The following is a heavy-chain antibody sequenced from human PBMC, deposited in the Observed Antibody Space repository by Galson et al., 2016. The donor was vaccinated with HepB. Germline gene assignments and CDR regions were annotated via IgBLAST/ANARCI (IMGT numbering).Heavy chain of an antibody. CDR2: INPGKGNT. Sequence: SVKVSCKASGYIFTSFAIHWVRQAPGQGLEWMAWINPGKGNTKFSQKFQGRVTITRETSANTAYMELSSLRSEDTAVYYCAREGYSYGADSWGQGTLVTVSS. CDR3: AREGYSYGADS. CDR1: GYIFTSFA. V-gene: IGHV1-3*01. D-gene: IGHD5-18*01. J-gene: IGHJ5*01.